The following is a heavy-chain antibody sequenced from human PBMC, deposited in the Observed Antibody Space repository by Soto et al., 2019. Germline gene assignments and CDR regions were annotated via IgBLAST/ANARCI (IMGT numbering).Heavy chain of an antibody. CDR3: AGLSVRYCSGGSCSQLDY. Sequence: EVQLVESGGGLVQPGGSVRLSCAASGFTFSTYSMNWVRQAPGKGLEWVSFISSSGGTIYYADSVKGRFTISRDNAKNARYLQMNGGSDEDTAVYYCAGLSVRYCSGGSCSQLDYWGQGTLVTVSS. D-gene: IGHD2-15*01. CDR1: GFTFSTYS. V-gene: IGHV3-48*02. J-gene: IGHJ4*02. CDR2: ISSSGGTI.